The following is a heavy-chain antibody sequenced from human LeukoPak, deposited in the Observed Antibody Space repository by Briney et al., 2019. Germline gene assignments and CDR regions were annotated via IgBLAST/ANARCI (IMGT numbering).Heavy chain of an antibody. D-gene: IGHD4-23*01. Sequence: GGSLRLPCAASGFTFSSYWMNWVRHAPGKGLVWVSRIASDGSSTTYADSVKGRFSISRDNAKNTLYLQMNSLRVEDTAVYYCARGRPHGNDYWGQGTLVTVSS. V-gene: IGHV3-74*01. CDR2: IASDGSST. J-gene: IGHJ4*02. CDR1: GFTFSSYW. CDR3: ARGRPHGNDY.